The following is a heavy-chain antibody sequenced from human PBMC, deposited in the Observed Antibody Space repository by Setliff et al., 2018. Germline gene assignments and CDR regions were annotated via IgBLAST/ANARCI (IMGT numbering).Heavy chain of an antibody. CDR1: GFTFGDFA. D-gene: IGHD3-22*01. Sequence: LRLSCAASGFTFGDFAMTWVRQAPGKGLEWVSGIGGRGISTYYADSVKGRFIISRDNSENTLYLQMNSLRAEDTAIYYCARGLTTTESSGYYWRDDAFDIWGQGTMVTVSS. V-gene: IGHV3-23*01. CDR2: IGGRGIST. J-gene: IGHJ3*02. CDR3: ARGLTTTESSGYYWRDDAFDI.